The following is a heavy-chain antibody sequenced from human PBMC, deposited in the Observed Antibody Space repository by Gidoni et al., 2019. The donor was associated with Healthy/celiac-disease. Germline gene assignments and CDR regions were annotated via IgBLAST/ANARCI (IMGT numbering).Heavy chain of an antibody. CDR1: VGSFSGYY. CDR2: INHSGST. J-gene: IGHJ4*02. D-gene: IGHD3-22*01. Sequence: QVQLQQWGAGLLKPSETLSLTCAVYVGSFSGYYWSWIRQPPGKGLEWIGEINHSGSTNYNPSLKSRVTISVDTSKNQFSLKLSSVTAADTAVYYCARGSRVPQYYYDSSGYPYYFDYWGQGTLVTVSS. CDR3: ARGSRVPQYYYDSSGYPYYFDY. V-gene: IGHV4-34*01.